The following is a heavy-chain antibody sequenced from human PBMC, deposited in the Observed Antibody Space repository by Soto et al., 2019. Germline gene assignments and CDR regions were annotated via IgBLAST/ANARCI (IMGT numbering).Heavy chain of an antibody. V-gene: IGHV3-48*01. CDR3: LCPGHMDV. Sequence: EVQLVESGGGLVQPGGSLRLSCAASGFTFGTYAMNWVRQAPGKRLQWVSYISSSGTTIYYADSVKGRFTISRDNAKNSLYLQMNSLRAEDPALYYCLCPGHMDVWGQGTTVTVSS. CDR2: ISSSGTTI. J-gene: IGHJ6*02. CDR1: GFTFGTYA.